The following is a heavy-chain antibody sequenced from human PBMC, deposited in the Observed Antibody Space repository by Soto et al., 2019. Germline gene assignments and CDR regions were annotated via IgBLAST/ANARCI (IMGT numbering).Heavy chain of an antibody. D-gene: IGHD2-2*01. Sequence: LRLSCAASGFTFSNYGMHWVRQAPGKGLEWVAIIWHDGNNKYYADSVKGRFAISRDNSTSTVYMELSSLRSEDTAVYYCARSRPDCSSTSCYRRWFDPWGQGTLVTVSS. CDR3: ARSRPDCSSTSCYRRWFDP. V-gene: IGHV3-33*01. CDR1: GFTFSNYG. J-gene: IGHJ5*02. CDR2: IWHDGNNK.